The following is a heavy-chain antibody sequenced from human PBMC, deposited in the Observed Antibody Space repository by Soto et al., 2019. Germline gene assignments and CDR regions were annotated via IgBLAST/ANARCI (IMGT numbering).Heavy chain of an antibody. Sequence: ASVKVSCKASGYTFTNYGISWVRQAPGQGLEWMGWISAYNGNTKYAQKFQGRVTMTTDISTSTAYMELRSLRSDDTAVYYCARGVGSGSYYNQYNWFDPWGQGTLVTVS. CDR3: ARGVGSGSYYNQYNWFDP. CDR2: ISAYNGNT. CDR1: GYTFTNYG. V-gene: IGHV1-18*01. J-gene: IGHJ5*02. D-gene: IGHD3-10*01.